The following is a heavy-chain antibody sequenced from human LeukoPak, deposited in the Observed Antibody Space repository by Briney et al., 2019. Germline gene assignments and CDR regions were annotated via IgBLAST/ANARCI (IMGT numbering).Heavy chain of an antibody. CDR3: TTSNYYDSSALKTAFDY. Sequence: GGSLRLSCAASGFTFSNAWVSWVRQAPGKGLGWVGRIKTKTDGGTTDYAAPVKGRFTISRDDSKNTLYLQMNSLKTEDTAVYYCTTSNYYDSSALKTAFDYWGQGTLVTVSS. D-gene: IGHD3-22*01. CDR1: GFTFSNAW. V-gene: IGHV3-15*01. J-gene: IGHJ4*02. CDR2: IKTKTDGGTT.